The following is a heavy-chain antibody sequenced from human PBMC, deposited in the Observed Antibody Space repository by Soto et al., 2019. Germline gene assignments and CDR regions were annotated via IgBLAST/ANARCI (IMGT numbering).Heavy chain of an antibody. CDR1: GGSFSGYY. CDR3: ARGRGRHSSSSEGNWFDP. Sequence: PSETLSLTSAVYGGSFSGYYWSWIRQPPGKGLEWIGEINHSGSTNYNPSLKSRVTISVDTSKNQFSLKLSSVTAADTAVYYCARGRGRHSSSSEGNWFDPWGQGTLVTVSS. V-gene: IGHV4-34*01. J-gene: IGHJ5*02. D-gene: IGHD6-6*01. CDR2: INHSGST.